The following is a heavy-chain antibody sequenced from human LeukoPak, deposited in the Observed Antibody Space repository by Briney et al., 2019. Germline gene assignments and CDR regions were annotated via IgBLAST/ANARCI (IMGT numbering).Heavy chain of an antibody. D-gene: IGHD3-10*01. Sequence: ASVKVSCKASGYTFTSYDINWVRQATGQGLEWMGWMNPNNGNTNYAQKLQGRVTMTTDTSTSTAYMELRSLRSDDTAVYYCARAMVRGVKRGAFDIWAKGQWSPSLQ. J-gene: IGHJ3*02. CDR2: MNPNNGNT. CDR3: ARAMVRGVKRGAFDI. V-gene: IGHV1-18*01. CDR1: GYTFTSYD.